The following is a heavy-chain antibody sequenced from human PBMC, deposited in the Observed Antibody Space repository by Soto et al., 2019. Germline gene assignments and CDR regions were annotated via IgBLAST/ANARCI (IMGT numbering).Heavy chain of an antibody. Sequence: GGSLRLSCAASGFTFSSFHMNWVRQAPGRGLEWVAYISSSSSYIYYADSVKGRFTISRDNAKNSLYLKMNSLRAEDTAVYYCARAPYYYDSSVYYYVWGQGTLVTVSS. J-gene: IGHJ4*02. CDR2: ISSSSSYI. CDR3: ARAPYYYDSSVYYYV. V-gene: IGHV3-21*01. CDR1: GFTFSSFH. D-gene: IGHD3-22*01.